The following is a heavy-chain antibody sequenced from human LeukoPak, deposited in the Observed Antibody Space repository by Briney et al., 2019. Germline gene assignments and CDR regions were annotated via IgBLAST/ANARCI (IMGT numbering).Heavy chain of an antibody. CDR2: INSDGSST. V-gene: IGHV3-74*01. CDR1: GFTFSSYW. J-gene: IGHJ4*02. D-gene: IGHD3-10*01. CDR3: ARDGKVRGVSRINALVANLDY. Sequence: GGSLRLSCAASGFTFSSYWMHWVRQAPGKGLVWVSRINSDGSSTIYADSVKGRFTISRDNAKNTLYLQMNSLRAEDTAVYYCARDGKVRGVSRINALVANLDYWGQGTLVTVSS.